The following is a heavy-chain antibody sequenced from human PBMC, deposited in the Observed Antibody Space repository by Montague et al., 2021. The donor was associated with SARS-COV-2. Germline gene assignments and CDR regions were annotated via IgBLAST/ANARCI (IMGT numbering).Heavy chain of an antibody. D-gene: IGHD2-15*01. CDR2: IYYSGST. V-gene: IGHV4-39*01. CDR1: GGSISSSSYY. J-gene: IGHJ5*02. Sequence: SETLSLTCTVSGGSISSSSYYRGWIRQPPGKGLEWIGSIYYSGSTYYNPSLKSPVTISVDTSKNQFSLKLSSATAADTAVYYCARQEPIVVVVAAARGWLDPWGQGTLVTVSS. CDR3: ARQEPIVVVVAAARGWLDP.